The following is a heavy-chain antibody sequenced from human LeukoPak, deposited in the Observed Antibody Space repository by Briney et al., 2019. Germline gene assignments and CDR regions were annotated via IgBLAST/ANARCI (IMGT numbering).Heavy chain of an antibody. CDR1: GYTLIELS. CDR3: TTVGSMIRGGEAFDI. Sequence: ASVKASCKVSGYTLIELSMHWVRQAPGKGPEWMGGFDPENGETIYAQKFQGRVTVTKDTSSDTAYMELSSLRSEDTAVYYCTTVGSMIRGGEAFDIWGQGTKVTVSS. D-gene: IGHD3-10*01. V-gene: IGHV1-24*01. J-gene: IGHJ3*02. CDR2: FDPENGET.